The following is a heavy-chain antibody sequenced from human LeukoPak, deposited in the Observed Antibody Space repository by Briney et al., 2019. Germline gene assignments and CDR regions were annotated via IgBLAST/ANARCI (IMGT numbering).Heavy chain of an antibody. V-gene: IGHV4-39*01. Sequence: SETLSLTCTVSGGSISSSSYYWGWIRQPPGKGLEWIGSIYYSGSTYYNPSLESRVTISVDTSKNQFSLKLSSVTAADTAVYYCASPGIAAAGTVNDYWGQGTLVTVSS. J-gene: IGHJ4*02. D-gene: IGHD6-13*01. CDR1: GGSISSSSYY. CDR3: ASPGIAAAGTVNDY. CDR2: IYYSGST.